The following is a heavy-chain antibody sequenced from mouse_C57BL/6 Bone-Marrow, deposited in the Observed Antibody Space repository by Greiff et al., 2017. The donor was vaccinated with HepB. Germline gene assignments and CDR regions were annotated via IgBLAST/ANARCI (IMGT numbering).Heavy chain of an antibody. CDR3: ARDGILLRSLAY. V-gene: IGHV1-81*01. D-gene: IGHD1-1*01. J-gene: IGHJ3*01. CDR2: IYPRSGNT. Sequence: VQLQQSGAELARPGASVKLSCKASGYTFTSYGISWVKQRTGQGLEWIGEIYPRSGNTYYNEKFKGKATLTADKSSSTAYMELRSLTSEDSAVYFCARDGILLRSLAYWGQGTLVTVSA. CDR1: GYTFTSYG.